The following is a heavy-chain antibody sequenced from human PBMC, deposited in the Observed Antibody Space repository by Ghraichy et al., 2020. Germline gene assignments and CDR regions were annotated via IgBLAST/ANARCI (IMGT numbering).Heavy chain of an antibody. D-gene: IGHD2-21*01. CDR1: GGSISSYY. Sequence: LETLSLTCTVSGGSISSYYWSWIRQPPGKGLEWIGYIYYSGSTNYNPSLKSRVTISVDTCKNQFSLKLSSVTAADTAVYYCARIDCSVLGQFPDMSGQGTMVTV. J-gene: IGHJ3*02. CDR2: IYYSGST. CDR3: ARIDCSVLGQFPDM. V-gene: IGHV4-59*01.